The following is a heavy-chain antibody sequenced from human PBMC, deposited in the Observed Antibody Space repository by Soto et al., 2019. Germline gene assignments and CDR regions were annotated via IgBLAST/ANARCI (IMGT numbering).Heavy chain of an antibody. D-gene: IGHD3-10*01. CDR1: GGSISSYY. J-gene: IGHJ4*02. CDR3: ARQITMVRGVIITNRYFDY. V-gene: IGHV4-59*08. CDR2: IYYSGST. Sequence: SETLSLTCTVSGGSISSYYWSWIRQPPGKGLEWIGYIYYSGSTNYNPSLKSRVTISVDTSKNQFSLKLSSVTAADTAVYYCARQITMVRGVIITNRYFDYWGQGTLVTVSS.